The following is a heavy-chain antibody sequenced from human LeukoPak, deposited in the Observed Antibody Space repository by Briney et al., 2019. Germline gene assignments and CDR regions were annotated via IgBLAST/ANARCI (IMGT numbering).Heavy chain of an antibody. CDR1: GFTVSSNY. D-gene: IGHD3-22*01. CDR2: IYSGGST. CDR3: ARVRTTMIVVVFGQDREYYMHV. Sequence: GGYLRLSCAASGFTVSSNYMSWVRQAPGKGLEWVSVIYSGGSTYYADSVKGRFTISRDNSKNTLYLQMNSLRAEDTAVYYCARVRTTMIVVVFGQDREYYMHVWGKGTTVTVSS. V-gene: IGHV3-53*01. J-gene: IGHJ6*03.